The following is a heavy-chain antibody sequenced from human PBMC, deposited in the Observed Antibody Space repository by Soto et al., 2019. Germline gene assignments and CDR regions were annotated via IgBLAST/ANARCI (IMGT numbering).Heavy chain of an antibody. J-gene: IGHJ4*02. Sequence: EVQLLESGGGLVQHGGSLRLSCAASGFTFSSYAMSWVRQAPGKGLEWVSAISGSGGSTYYADYVKGRFTISRDNSNYTLYMQMNSLRAEDTAVYYCAKEGRITMALEVGYFDYWGQGTLVTVSS. CDR2: ISGSGGST. V-gene: IGHV3-23*01. CDR1: GFTFSSYA. D-gene: IGHD3-10*01. CDR3: AKEGRITMALEVGYFDY.